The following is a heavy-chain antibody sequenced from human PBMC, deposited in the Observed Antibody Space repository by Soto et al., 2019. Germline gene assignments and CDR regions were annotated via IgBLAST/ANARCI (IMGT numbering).Heavy chain of an antibody. D-gene: IGHD2-15*01. CDR1: GLTLSSYW. CDR3: SVVVVADTRNSLGY. CDR2: INSDGSST. Sequence: EVQLVESGGGLVQPGGSLRLSCAASGLTLSSYWMHWVRQAPGKGLEWVSRINSDGSSTNYADSVKGRFTISRDNAKNTLYLQRNSLRAEDMAVYYCSVVVVADTRNSLGYWGQGTLVTVSS. J-gene: IGHJ4*02. V-gene: IGHV3-74*01.